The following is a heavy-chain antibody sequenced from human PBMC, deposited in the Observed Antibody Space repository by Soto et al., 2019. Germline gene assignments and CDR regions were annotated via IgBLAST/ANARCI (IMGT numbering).Heavy chain of an antibody. V-gene: IGHV1-2*02. J-gene: IGHJ4*02. CDR1: GYTFTGYY. Sequence: QVQLVQSGAEVKKPGASVKVSCKASGYTFTGYYMHWVRQAPGQGLEWMGWINPNSGGTNYAQKFQGRVTMTRDTSISTAYMELRRLRSDDTAVYYCARGLPINYYDSSGYYPTPFEYWGQGTLVTVSS. CDR2: INPNSGGT. CDR3: ARGLPINYYDSSGYYPTPFEY. D-gene: IGHD3-22*01.